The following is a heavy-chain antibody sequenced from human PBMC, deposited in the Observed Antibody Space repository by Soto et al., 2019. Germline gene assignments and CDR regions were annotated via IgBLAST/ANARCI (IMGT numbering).Heavy chain of an antibody. CDR3: ARIPVDTYMINWFDP. J-gene: IGHJ5*02. CDR2: IYYSGST. Sequence: SETLSLTCTVSGGSVSIGDYYWSCIRQPPGKGLEWIGYIYYSGSTNYNPSLKSRVSISLDTSKNQFSLRLTSVTAADTAVYYCARIPVDTYMINWFDPWGQGTLVTVSS. V-gene: IGHV4-61*08. CDR1: GGSVSIGDYY. D-gene: IGHD5-18*01.